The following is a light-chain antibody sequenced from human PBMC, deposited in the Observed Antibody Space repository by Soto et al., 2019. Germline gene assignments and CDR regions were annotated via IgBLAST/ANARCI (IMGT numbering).Light chain of an antibody. V-gene: IGKV1-9*01. CDR3: QQLNSYPRT. J-gene: IGKJ3*01. CDR2: AAS. Sequence: IQLTQSPSSLSASVGDRVTITCRASQGISSYLAWYQQKPGKAPKLLIYAASTLQSGVPSRFSGSGSGTDFTLTISSVQPEDFATYYCQQLNSYPRTFGPGTKVDIK. CDR1: QGISSY.